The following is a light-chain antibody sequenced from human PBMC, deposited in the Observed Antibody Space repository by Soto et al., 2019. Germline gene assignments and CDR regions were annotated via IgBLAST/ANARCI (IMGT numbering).Light chain of an antibody. CDR2: DAS. J-gene: IGKJ4*01. Sequence: DIQLTQSPSSFSSSVPESFTITCQASQDISNYLNWHQQKPGKAPKALIHDASNLATGVPSRFSGSGSGTDFTFTINSLQPEDIGTYYCQQYENLPSFGGGTKVDIK. CDR1: QDISNY. CDR3: QQYENLPS. V-gene: IGKV1-33*01.